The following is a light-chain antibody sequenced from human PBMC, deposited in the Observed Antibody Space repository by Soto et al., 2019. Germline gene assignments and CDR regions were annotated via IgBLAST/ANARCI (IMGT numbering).Light chain of an antibody. V-gene: IGKV1-39*01. J-gene: IGKJ4*01. CDR3: QQSHDSPVT. Sequence: DIQMTQSPSSLSVSVGDRVIITCRSSQSISTYVNWYEQKPGKAPKLLIYGASTLQSGVPSRLSGGGSGTDFTLTISSLQPEDSGTYYCQQSHDSPVTFGGGTKVDIK. CDR1: QSISTY. CDR2: GAS.